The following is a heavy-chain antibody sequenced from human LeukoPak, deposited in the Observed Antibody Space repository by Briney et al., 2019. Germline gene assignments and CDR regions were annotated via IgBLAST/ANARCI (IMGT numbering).Heavy chain of an antibody. J-gene: IGHJ5*02. V-gene: IGHV4-61*02. D-gene: IGHD4-11*01. CDR1: GGSISSGSYY. CDR3: ARDDYSNYSNWFDP. Sequence: SETLSLTCTVSGGSISSGSYYWSWIRQPAGKRLEWIGRIYTSGSTNYNPSLKSRVTISVDTSKNQFSLKLSSVTAADTAVYYCARDDYSNYSNWFDPWGQGTLVTVSS. CDR2: IYTSGST.